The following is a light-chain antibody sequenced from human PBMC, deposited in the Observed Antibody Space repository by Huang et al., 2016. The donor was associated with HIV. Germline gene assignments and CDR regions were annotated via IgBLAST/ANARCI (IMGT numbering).Light chain of an antibody. CDR3: QQSHSTPHT. CDR2: GAS. V-gene: IGKV1-39*01. J-gene: IGKJ2*01. CDR1: DNLANS. Sequence: DIQMTQSPSSLSASVGDRVTITCRTSDNLANSLNWYQQKSGAAPVLLIDGASNLHTGVSSRFSGGGSGTDFTLTITNLRPEDFATYYCQQSHSTPHTFGQGTRLE.